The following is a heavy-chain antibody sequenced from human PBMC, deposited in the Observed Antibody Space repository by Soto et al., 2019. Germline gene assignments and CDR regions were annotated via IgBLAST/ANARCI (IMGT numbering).Heavy chain of an antibody. J-gene: IGHJ4*02. V-gene: IGHV4-61*01. D-gene: IGHD4-17*01. Sequence: SETLSLTCTVSGGSVSSVSYYWRWIRQPPGKGLEWIGYIYYSGSTNYNPSLKSRVTISVDTPKNQFSLKLSSVTAADTAVYYCARGRYGDFDYWGQGTLVTVSS. CDR2: IYYSGST. CDR1: GGSVSSVSYY. CDR3: ARGRYGDFDY.